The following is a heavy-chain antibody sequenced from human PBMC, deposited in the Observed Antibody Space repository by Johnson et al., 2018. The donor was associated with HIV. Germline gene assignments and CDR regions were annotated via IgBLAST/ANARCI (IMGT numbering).Heavy chain of an antibody. J-gene: IGHJ3*02. V-gene: IGHV3-30*03. CDR2: ISYAGSDK. Sequence: QVQLVESGGGLVRPGGSLRLSCVASGFTVSNNYMSWVRQAPGKGLEWVAVISYAGSDKYYSDSVKGRFTISRDTAKNTLYLQMNNLRPEDTALYYCARDSVILVDGAFDIWGQGTMVTVSS. CDR1: GFTVSNNY. D-gene: IGHD2-15*01. CDR3: ARDSVILVDGAFDI.